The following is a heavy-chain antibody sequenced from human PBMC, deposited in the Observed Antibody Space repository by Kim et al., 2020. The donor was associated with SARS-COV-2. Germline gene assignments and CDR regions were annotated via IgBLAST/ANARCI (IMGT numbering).Heavy chain of an antibody. CDR2: IYYSGST. CDR1: GGSISSYY. D-gene: IGHD2-2*01. V-gene: IGHV4-59*01. J-gene: IGHJ4*01. CDR3: ATTFGSRSSTSCPFAY. Sequence: SETLSLTCTVSGGSISSYYWSWIRQPPGKGLECIGSIYYSGSTTYNPSPKSRVTISVDTSKNHIPLMLSSVTAADTAAYYCATTFGSRSSTSCPFAYWC.